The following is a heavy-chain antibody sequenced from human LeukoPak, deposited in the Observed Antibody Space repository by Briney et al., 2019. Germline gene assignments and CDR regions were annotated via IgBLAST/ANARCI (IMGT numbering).Heavy chain of an antibody. D-gene: IGHD6-19*01. J-gene: IGHJ4*02. CDR3: ANFIAVAGVRGEDY. CDR1: GFTFSSYA. CDR2: ISGSGGSA. Sequence: GGSLRLSCAASGFTFSSYAMSWVRQAPGKGLEWVSAISGSGGSAYYADSVKGRFTISRDNSKNTLYLRMNSLRAEDTAVYYCANFIAVAGVRGEDYWGQGTLVTVSS. V-gene: IGHV3-23*01.